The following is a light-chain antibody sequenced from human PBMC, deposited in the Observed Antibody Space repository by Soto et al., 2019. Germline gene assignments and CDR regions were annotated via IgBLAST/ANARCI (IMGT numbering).Light chain of an antibody. V-gene: IGLV2-14*01. CDR3: TSYTGSSTLLL. CDR1: SSDVGGYNY. Sequence: QSALTQPASVSGSPGQSITISCTGTSSDVGGYNYVSWYQQHPGKAPKLMIYEVTNRPSGVSYRFSGSKSGNTASLTISGLQAEDEADYYCTSYTGSSTLLLFGGGTKVTV. CDR2: EVT. J-gene: IGLJ2*01.